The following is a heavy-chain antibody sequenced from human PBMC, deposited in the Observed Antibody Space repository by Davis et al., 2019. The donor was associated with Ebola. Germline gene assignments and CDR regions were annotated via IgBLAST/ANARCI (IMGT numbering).Heavy chain of an antibody. V-gene: IGHV3-23*01. CDR3: AKDYWPHSDYYYGMDV. J-gene: IGHJ6*02. Sequence: PGGSLRLSCAASGFTLRSYAISWVRQAPGKGLEWISVIAGSGGTTYYADSVKGRLTISRDISSNTLYLQMSSLRAEDTAVYYCAKDYWPHSDYYYGMDVWGQGTTVTVSS. D-gene: IGHD2-8*02. CDR1: GFTLRSYA. CDR2: IAGSGGTT.